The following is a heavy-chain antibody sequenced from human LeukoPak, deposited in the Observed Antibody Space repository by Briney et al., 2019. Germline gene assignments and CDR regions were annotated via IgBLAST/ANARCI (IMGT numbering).Heavy chain of an antibody. V-gene: IGHV4-34*01. CDR2: INHSGST. Sequence: PSETLSLTCAVYGGSFSGYYWSWIRQPPGKGLEWIGEINHSGSTNYNPSLKSRVTISVDTSKNQFSLKLSSVTAADTAVYYCARKRFFLLSRGGYFDYWGQGTLVTVSS. CDR1: GGSFSGYY. D-gene: IGHD3-10*01. J-gene: IGHJ4*02. CDR3: ARKRFFLLSRGGYFDY.